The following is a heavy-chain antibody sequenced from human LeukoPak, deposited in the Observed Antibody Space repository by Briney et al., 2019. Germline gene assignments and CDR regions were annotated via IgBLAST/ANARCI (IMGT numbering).Heavy chain of an antibody. D-gene: IGHD6-19*01. V-gene: IGHV1-3*01. Sequence: ASVKVSCKASGYTFTSYAMHWVRQAPGQRLEWMGWINAGNGNTKYSQKFQGRVTITRDTSASTAYMELSSLRSEDTAVYYCATSGWYSDYYYGMDVWGQGTTVTVSS. CDR2: INAGNGNT. CDR1: GYTFTSYA. J-gene: IGHJ6*02. CDR3: ATSGWYSDYYYGMDV.